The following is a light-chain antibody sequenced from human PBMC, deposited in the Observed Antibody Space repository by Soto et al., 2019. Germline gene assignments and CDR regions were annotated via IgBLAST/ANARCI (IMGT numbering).Light chain of an antibody. V-gene: IGLV2-11*01. J-gene: IGLJ1*01. CDR1: SSDVGGYDY. Sequence: QSALTQPRSVSGSPGQSVAISCTGTSSDVGGYDYVSWFQQHPGKAPKLMIYDVSKRPSGVPDRFSGSKSGNTASLTISGLQAEDEADYYGCSYAASLYVFGTGTKVTVL. CDR2: DVS. CDR3: CSYAASLYV.